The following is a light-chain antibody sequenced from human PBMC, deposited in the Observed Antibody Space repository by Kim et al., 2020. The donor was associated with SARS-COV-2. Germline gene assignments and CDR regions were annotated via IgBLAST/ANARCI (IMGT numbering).Light chain of an antibody. CDR1: QSVSDW. J-gene: IGKJ4*01. CDR3: QQYNTYSLT. Sequence: ASVGDRVTISCRASQSVSDWLAWYQQKPGKPPKLLNSTTSTLESGVPSRFSGSGSGTEFTLTISSLQPDDFATYYCQQYNTYSLTFGGGTKVDIK. CDR2: TTS. V-gene: IGKV1-5*03.